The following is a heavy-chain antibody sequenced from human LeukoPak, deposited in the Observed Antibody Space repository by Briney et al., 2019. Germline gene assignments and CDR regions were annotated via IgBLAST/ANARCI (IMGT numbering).Heavy chain of an antibody. CDR2: IHHSGST. Sequence: SETLSLTCAVSGASVSSSNWWIWVRQPPKEGLEWIGEIHHSGSTNYNPSLKSRVTMSVDTSKNQISLRLSSVTAADTAVYYCARGLYGSDSYWGQGNLVTVSS. V-gene: IGHV4-4*02. CDR1: GASVSSSNW. J-gene: IGHJ4*02. D-gene: IGHD6-19*01. CDR3: ARGLYGSDSY.